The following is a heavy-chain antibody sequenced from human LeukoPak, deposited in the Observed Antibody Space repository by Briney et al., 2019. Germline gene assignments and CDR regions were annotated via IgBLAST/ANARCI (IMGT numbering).Heavy chain of an antibody. Sequence: SETLSLTCTVSGGSISVTNHYWGWIRQPPGKGLEWIGSIFYTGDTYYNPSLKSRITMSVDTSKNHFSLNLNSVTAADTAVYYCAREDRRLVYYYYYMDVWGKGTTVTVSS. J-gene: IGHJ6*03. CDR3: AREDRRLVYYYYYMDV. CDR2: IFYTGDT. CDR1: GGSISVTNHY. V-gene: IGHV4-39*02. D-gene: IGHD6-6*01.